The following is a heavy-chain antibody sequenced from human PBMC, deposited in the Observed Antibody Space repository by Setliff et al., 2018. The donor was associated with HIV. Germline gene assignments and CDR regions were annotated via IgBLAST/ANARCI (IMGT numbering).Heavy chain of an antibody. J-gene: IGHJ4*02. D-gene: IGHD3-3*01. V-gene: IGHV4-61*09. CDR1: GGSINRGNYY. CDR3: ARSQPDTIFGVVVFDC. Sequence: SETLSLTCSVSGGSINRGNYYWTWIRQSAGKGLEWIGHIHITGNTDYNPSLKSRVTISVDTSENQLSLRLTSMTAADTAVYYCARSQPDTIFGVVVFDCWGQGKMVTVSS. CDR2: IHITGNT.